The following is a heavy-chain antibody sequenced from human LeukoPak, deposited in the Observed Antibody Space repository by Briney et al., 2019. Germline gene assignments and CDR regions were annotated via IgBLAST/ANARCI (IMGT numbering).Heavy chain of an antibody. J-gene: IGHJ6*02. CDR3: ARTYYYDSSGYYYPYYYYGMDV. CDR2: IYYSGST. CDR1: GGSISSSSYY. D-gene: IGHD3-22*01. V-gene: IGHV4-39*01. Sequence: SETLSLTCTVSGGSISSSSYYWGWIRQPPGTGLEWIGSIYYSGSTYYNPSLKSRVTISVDTSKNQFSLKLSSVTAADTAVYYCARTYYYDSSGYYYPYYYYGMDVWGQGTTVTVSS.